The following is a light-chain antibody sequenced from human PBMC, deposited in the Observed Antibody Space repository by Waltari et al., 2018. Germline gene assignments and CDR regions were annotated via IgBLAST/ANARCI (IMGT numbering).Light chain of an antibody. CDR2: DVS. J-gene: IGKJ4*01. CDR3: QQRANWPLT. Sequence: SCRASQSVGSYFAWYQQKPGQAPRLLIYDVSNRATGIPDRISGSGSGTDFTLTISSLEPEDFAVYYCQQRANWPLTFGGGTKVEIK. CDR1: QSVGSY. V-gene: IGKV3-11*01.